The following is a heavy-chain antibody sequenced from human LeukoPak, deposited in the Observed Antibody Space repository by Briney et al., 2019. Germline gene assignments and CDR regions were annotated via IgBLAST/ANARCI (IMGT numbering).Heavy chain of an antibody. J-gene: IGHJ6*02. CDR3: ARDHEWEPNYYYGMDV. D-gene: IGHD1-26*01. V-gene: IGHV3-30-3*01. CDR1: GFTFSSYA. CDR2: ISYDGSNK. Sequence: GGSLRLSCAASGFTFSSYAMHWVRQAPGKGLEWVAVISYDGSNKYYADSVKGRFTISRDNSKNTLYLQMNSLRAEDTAVYYCARDHEWEPNYYYGMDVWGQGTTVTVSS.